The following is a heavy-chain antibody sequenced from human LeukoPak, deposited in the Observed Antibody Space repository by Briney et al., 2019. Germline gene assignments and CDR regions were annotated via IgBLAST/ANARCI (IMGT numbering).Heavy chain of an antibody. V-gene: IGHV3-48*04. CDR3: ARDPDIVVVPAAIDAFDI. D-gene: IGHD2-2*01. CDR2: ISSSGSTI. J-gene: IGHJ3*02. CDR1: GFIFSSYA. Sequence: GGSLRLSCAASGFIFSSYAMNWVRQAPGKGLEWVAVISSSGSTIYYADSVKGRFTISRDNAKNSLYLQMNSLRAEDTAVYYCARDPDIVVVPAAIDAFDIWGQGTMVTVSS.